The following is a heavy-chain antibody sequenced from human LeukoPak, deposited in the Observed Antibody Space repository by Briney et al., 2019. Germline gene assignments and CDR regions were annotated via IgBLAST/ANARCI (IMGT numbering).Heavy chain of an antibody. CDR3: ARSPPHYYDSSGYYYVSSYFDY. Sequence: SETLSLTCTVSGGSVSSGSYYWGWIRQPPGRGLEWIGYIYYSGSTNYNPSLKSRVTISVDTSKNQFSLKLSSVTAADTAVYYCARSPPHYYDSSGYYYVSSYFDYWGQGTLVTVSS. J-gene: IGHJ4*02. CDR2: IYYSGST. D-gene: IGHD3-22*01. CDR1: GGSVSSGSYY. V-gene: IGHV4-61*01.